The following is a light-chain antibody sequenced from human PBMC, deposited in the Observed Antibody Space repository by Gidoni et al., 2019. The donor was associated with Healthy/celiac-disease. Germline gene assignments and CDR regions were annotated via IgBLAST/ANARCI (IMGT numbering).Light chain of an antibody. J-gene: IGLJ2*01. Sequence: SSELTQDPAVSVALGQTVRITCQGDSPRSFYASWYQQKPEQAPELVIYGKNNRPSGIPDRFPGSSSGNTASLAITGAQAEDEADYYCNSRDSSGNPYVVFGGGTKLTVL. CDR2: GKN. CDR3: NSRDSSGNPYVV. CDR1: SPRSFY. V-gene: IGLV3-19*01.